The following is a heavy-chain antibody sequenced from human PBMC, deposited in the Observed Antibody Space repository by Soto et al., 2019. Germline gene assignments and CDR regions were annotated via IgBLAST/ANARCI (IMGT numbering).Heavy chain of an antibody. V-gene: IGHV3-64D*08. J-gene: IGHJ4*02. D-gene: IGHD2-8*01. CDR2: ISSNGGST. CDR3: VKDACTNGVCYLY. CDR1: GFTFSSYA. Sequence: GGSLRLSCSASGFTFSSYAMHWVRQAPGKGLEYVSAISSNGGSTYYADSVKGRFTISRDNSKNTLYLQMSSLRAEDTAVYYCVKDACTNGVCYLYWGQGTLVTVSS.